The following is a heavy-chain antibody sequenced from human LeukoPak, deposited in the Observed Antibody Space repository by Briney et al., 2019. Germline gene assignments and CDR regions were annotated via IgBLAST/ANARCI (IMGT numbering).Heavy chain of an antibody. CDR1: GGSFSGYY. CDR2: INHSGST. CDR3: ARSGYGDYVFRASWYFDL. D-gene: IGHD4-17*01. Sequence: SETLSLTCAVYGGSFSGYYWSWIRQPPGKGLEWIGEINHSGSTNYNPSLKSRVTISVDTSKNQFSLKLSSVTAADTAVYYCARSGYGDYVFRASWYFDLWGRGTLVTVSS. V-gene: IGHV4-34*01. J-gene: IGHJ2*01.